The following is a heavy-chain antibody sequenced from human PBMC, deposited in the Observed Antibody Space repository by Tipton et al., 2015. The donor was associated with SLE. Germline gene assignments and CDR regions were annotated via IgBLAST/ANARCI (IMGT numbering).Heavy chain of an antibody. D-gene: IGHD5-18*01. CDR3: ARDGGIQLWSSAAFDI. Sequence: LRLSCAASGFTFSSYEMNWVRQAPGKGLEWVGEINHSGSTNYNPSLKSRVTISVDTSKNQLSLKLSSVTAADTAVYYCARDGGIQLWSSAAFDIWGQGTMVTVSS. CDR1: GFTFSSYE. V-gene: IGHV4-34*01. J-gene: IGHJ3*02. CDR2: INHSGST.